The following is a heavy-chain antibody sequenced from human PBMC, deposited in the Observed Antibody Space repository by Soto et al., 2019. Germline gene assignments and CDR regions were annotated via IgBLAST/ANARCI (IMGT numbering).Heavy chain of an antibody. J-gene: IGHJ4*02. CDR3: ARDYDSSGYPTYYFDY. Sequence: QVQLVESGGGVVQPGRSLRLSCAASGFTFSSYGMHWVRQAPGKGLEWVAVIWYDGSNKYYADSVKGRFTISRDNSKKTLYLQMNSLRAEDTAVYYCARDYDSSGYPTYYFDYWGQGTLVTVSS. CDR2: IWYDGSNK. CDR1: GFTFSSYG. D-gene: IGHD3-22*01. V-gene: IGHV3-33*01.